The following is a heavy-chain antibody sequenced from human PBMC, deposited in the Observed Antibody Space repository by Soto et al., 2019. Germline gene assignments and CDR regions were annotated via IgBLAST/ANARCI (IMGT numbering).Heavy chain of an antibody. J-gene: IGHJ6*03. D-gene: IGHD2-8*01. V-gene: IGHV3-23*01. Sequence: GGSLRLSCAASGFTFSNYAMNWVRQAPGKGLEWVSGISGSGGSSYYADSVKGRFTISRDNSKNTLYLQMNSLRAQDTAVYYCAEDIYGVTTLYYMDVWGQGTTVTVSS. CDR3: AEDIYGVTTLYYMDV. CDR1: GFTFSNYA. CDR2: ISGSGGSS.